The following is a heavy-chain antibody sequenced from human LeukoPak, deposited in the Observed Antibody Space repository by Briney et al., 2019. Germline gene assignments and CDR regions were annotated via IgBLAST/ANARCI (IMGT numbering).Heavy chain of an antibody. D-gene: IGHD3-22*01. V-gene: IGHV4-61*08. J-gene: IGHJ5*02. CDR1: GGSISSGGYY. CDR3: ARDLTIVEDWFDP. CDR2: IYYSGST. Sequence: SETLSLTCTVSGGSISSGGYYWSWIRQHPGKGLEWIGYIYYSGSTNYNPSLKSRVTMSVDTSKNQFSLKLSSVTAADTAVYYCARDLTIVEDWFDPWGQGTLVTVSS.